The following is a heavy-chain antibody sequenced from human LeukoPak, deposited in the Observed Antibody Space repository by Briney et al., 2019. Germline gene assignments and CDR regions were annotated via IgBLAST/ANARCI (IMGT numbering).Heavy chain of an antibody. J-gene: IGHJ4*02. CDR1: GFTFSSYD. CDR2: LSGSGAST. D-gene: IGHD2-21*02. Sequence: GGSLRLSCAASGFTFSSYDMSWVRQAPGKGLEWVSGLSGSGASTYYADSVKGRFTISRDNAKNSIYLQMNSLRVEDTAVYYCAKDIVGGGDDYWGQGTLVIVSS. CDR3: AKDIVGGGDDY. V-gene: IGHV3-23*01.